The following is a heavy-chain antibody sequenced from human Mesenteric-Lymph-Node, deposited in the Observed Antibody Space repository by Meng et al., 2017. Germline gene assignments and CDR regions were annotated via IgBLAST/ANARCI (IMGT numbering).Heavy chain of an antibody. J-gene: IGHJ2*01. CDR2: IYNSGST. CDR1: GGSVSSGNNY. V-gene: IGHV4-30-4*01. Sequence: QVQLQESGPGLVKPSQPLSLTCTVSGGSVSSGNNYWIWIRQPPGKGLEWSGHIYNSGSTYYNPSLKSRITISVDTSKNQFSLKLSSVTAADTAVYYCARGQKGYFDLWGRGTLVTVSS. CDR3: ARGQKGYFDL.